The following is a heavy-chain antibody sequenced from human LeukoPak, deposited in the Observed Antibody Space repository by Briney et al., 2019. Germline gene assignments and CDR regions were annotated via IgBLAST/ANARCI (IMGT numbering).Heavy chain of an antibody. CDR1: GFTFSSYN. CDR2: IGSSSSTM. Sequence: GGSLRLSCAASGFTFSSYNMNWVRQAPGKGLEWISYIGSSSSTMYYADSVKGRFTISRDNAKNSLYLQMNSLRAEDTAVYYCARSWVAGMCNYWGQGTLVTVSS. J-gene: IGHJ4*02. V-gene: IGHV3-48*01. CDR3: ARSWVAGMCNY. D-gene: IGHD6-19*01.